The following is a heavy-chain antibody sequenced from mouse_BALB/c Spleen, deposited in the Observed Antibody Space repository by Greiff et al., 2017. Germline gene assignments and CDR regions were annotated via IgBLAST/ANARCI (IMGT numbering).Heavy chain of an antibody. D-gene: IGHD1-1*01. J-gene: IGHJ1*01. CDR3: AREYPSYYYGSSHWYFDV. V-gene: IGHV5-6-5*01. CDR1: GFTFSSYA. Sequence: EVKLVESGGGLVKPGGSLKLSCAASGFTFSSYAMSWVRQTPEKRLEWVASISSGGSTYYPDSVKGRFTISRDNARNILYLQMSSLRSEDTAMYYCAREYPSYYYGSSHWYFDVWGAGTTVTVSS. CDR2: ISSGGST.